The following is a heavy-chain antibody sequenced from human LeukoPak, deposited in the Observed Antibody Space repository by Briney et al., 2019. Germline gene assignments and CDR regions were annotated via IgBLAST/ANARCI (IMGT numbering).Heavy chain of an antibody. Sequence: GASVKVSCKASGYTFTSYYMHWVRQAPGQGLEWMGIINPSGGSTSYAQKFQGRVTMTRDTSTSTVYMELSSLRSEDTAVYYCARNLSFGGAAKYIHDAFDIWGQGTMVTVSS. CDR1: GYTFTSYY. V-gene: IGHV1-46*01. J-gene: IGHJ3*02. D-gene: IGHD6-13*01. CDR3: ARNLSFGGAAKYIHDAFDI. CDR2: INPSGGST.